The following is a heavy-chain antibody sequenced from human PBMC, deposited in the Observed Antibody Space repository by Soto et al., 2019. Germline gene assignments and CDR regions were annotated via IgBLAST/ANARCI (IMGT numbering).Heavy chain of an antibody. CDR2: ISAYNGNT. CDR1: GYTFTSYG. V-gene: IGHV1-18*01. CDR3: ERGHRDGYRSGSLDS. J-gene: IGHJ4*02. Sequence: ASVKVSCKASGYTFTSYGISWVRQAPGQGLEWMGWISAYNGNTNYAQKLQGRVTMTTDTSTSTAYMELRSLRSDDTAVYYCERGHRDGYRSGSLDSWGRGTLVTVSS. D-gene: IGHD5-12*01.